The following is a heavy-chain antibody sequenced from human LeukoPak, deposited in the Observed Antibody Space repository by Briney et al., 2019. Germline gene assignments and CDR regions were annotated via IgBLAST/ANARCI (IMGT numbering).Heavy chain of an antibody. D-gene: IGHD4-17*01. J-gene: IGHJ3*02. V-gene: IGHV4-59*01. CDR1: GGAISGYY. Sequence: SETLSLTCTVSGGAISGYYWNWIRQPPGKGPEWIGHIHHSGSTTYNPSLQGRLTISLDTPKNQFSLKLSSVTAADTAVYYCARADDYGDYGAFDIWGQGTMVTVSS. CDR3: ARADDYGDYGAFDI. CDR2: IHHSGST.